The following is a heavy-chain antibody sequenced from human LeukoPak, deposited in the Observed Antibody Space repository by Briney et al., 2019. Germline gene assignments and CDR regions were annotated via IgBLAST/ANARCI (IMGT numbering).Heavy chain of an antibody. J-gene: IGHJ4*02. Sequence: ASVKVSCKVSGYTLTELSMHWVRQAPGKGLEWMGGFDPEDGETIYAQKFQGRVTMTEDTSTGTAYMELSSLRSEDTAVYYCATAAGLDPIFDYWGQGTLVTVSS. V-gene: IGHV1-24*01. D-gene: IGHD6-13*01. CDR2: FDPEDGET. CDR1: GYTLTELS. CDR3: ATAAGLDPIFDY.